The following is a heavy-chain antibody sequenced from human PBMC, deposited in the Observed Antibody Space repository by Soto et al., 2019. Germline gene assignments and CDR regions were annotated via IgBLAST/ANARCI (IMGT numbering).Heavy chain of an antibody. J-gene: IGHJ5*02. CDR2: IIPIFGTA. Sequence: SVKVSCKASGGTFSSYAISWLRQSPGQGLEWMGGIIPIFGTANYAQKFQGRVTITADESTSTAYMELSSLRSEDTAVYYCARDNSITMVRGVRYNWFDPWGQGTLVTVSS. CDR1: GGTFSSYA. V-gene: IGHV1-69*13. D-gene: IGHD3-10*01. CDR3: ARDNSITMVRGVRYNWFDP.